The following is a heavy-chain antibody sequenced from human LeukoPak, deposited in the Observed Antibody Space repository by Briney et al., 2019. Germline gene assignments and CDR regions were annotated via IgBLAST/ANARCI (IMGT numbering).Heavy chain of an antibody. J-gene: IGHJ1*01. CDR3: GRHRYFQL. CDR2: IFPADSDV. Sequence: GESLKISCKGFGCSVTSYWIGWVRQMPGRGLEWMGIIFPADSDVRYSPSFQGQVTISVDTSINTAYLQWSSLKASDSAMYYCGRHRYFQLWGQGTLVTVSS. V-gene: IGHV5-51*01. CDR1: GCSVTSYW.